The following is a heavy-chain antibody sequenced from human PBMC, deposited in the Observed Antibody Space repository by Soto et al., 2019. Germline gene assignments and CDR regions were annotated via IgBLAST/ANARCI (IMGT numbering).Heavy chain of an antibody. J-gene: IGHJ5*02. CDR2: INHSGST. D-gene: IGHD1-26*01. CDR1: GGSFSGYY. CDR3: ARESGAGYNWFDP. V-gene: IGHV4-34*01. Sequence: SETLSLTCAVYGGSFSGYYWSWIRQPPGKGPEWIGEINHSGSTNYNPSLKSRVTISVDTSKNQFSLKLSSVTAADTAVYYCARESGAGYNWFDPWGQGTLVTVSS.